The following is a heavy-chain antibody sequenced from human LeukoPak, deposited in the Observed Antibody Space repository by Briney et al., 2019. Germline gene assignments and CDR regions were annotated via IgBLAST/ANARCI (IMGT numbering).Heavy chain of an antibody. CDR3: ATVRDIVVGGGPYYFDY. CDR2: INIHNADT. D-gene: IGHD2-15*01. CDR1: GYTFIVYN. V-gene: IGHV1-2*02. J-gene: IGHJ4*02. Sequence: ASVKVSFKASGYTFIVYNLHWGRQAPGQGGEWMGWINIHNADTYYAQKFHGMVTMTRDTSITTAYMELSSLKSDDTAVYYCATVRDIVVGGGPYYFDYWGQGTLVTVSS.